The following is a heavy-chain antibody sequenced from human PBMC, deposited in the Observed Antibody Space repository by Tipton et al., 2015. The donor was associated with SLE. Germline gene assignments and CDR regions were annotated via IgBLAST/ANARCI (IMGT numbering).Heavy chain of an antibody. D-gene: IGHD6-13*01. J-gene: IGHJ4*02. CDR1: GGSISNYF. CDR2: IYSSGST. CDR3: ARGASSWNFDY. Sequence: LVQSSETLSLTCTVSGGSISNYFWSWIRQPAGKGLEWLGRIYSSGSTNYNPSLKSRLTMSIDTSKNQFSLKLRSVTAADTALYYCARGASSWNFDYWGQGSLVTVSS. V-gene: IGHV4-4*07.